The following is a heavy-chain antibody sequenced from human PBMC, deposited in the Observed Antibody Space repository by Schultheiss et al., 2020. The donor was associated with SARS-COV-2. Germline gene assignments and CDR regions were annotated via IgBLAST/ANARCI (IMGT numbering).Heavy chain of an antibody. Sequence: SETLSLTCAVSGYSISSGYYWSWIRQPPGKGLEWIGYIYYSGSTNYNPSLKSRVTISVDTSKNQFSLKLNSVTAADTAVYYCARWSAAGDYWGQGTLVTVSS. D-gene: IGHD6-13*01. CDR1: GYSISSGYY. CDR3: ARWSAAGDY. J-gene: IGHJ4*02. V-gene: IGHV4-38-2*01. CDR2: IYYSGST.